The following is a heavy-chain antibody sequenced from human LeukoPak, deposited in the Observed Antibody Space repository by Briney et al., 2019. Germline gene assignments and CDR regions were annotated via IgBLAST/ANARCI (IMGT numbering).Heavy chain of an antibody. V-gene: IGHV3-7*02. D-gene: IGHD3-22*01. CDR2: IKQDGTEK. Sequence: GGSLRLSCAASGFTFSSYWMSWVRQAPGEGLEWVANIKQDGTEKYYMDSVKGRFSISRDNAKNSLYLQMNSLRAEDTAVYYCARALPNYYDSSGYPIRAFDIWGQGTMVTVSS. CDR1: GFTFSSYW. J-gene: IGHJ3*02. CDR3: ARALPNYYDSSGYPIRAFDI.